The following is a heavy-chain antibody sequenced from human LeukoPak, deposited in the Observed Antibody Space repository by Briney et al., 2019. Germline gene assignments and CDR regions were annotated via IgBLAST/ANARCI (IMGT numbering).Heavy chain of an antibody. V-gene: IGHV1-69*13. Sequence: SVKVSCKASGGTFSSYAISWVRQAPGQGLEWMGGIIPIFGTANYGQKFQGRVTITADESTSTAYMELSSLRSEDTAVYYCARGDYDFWSGSMDYWGQGTLVTVSS. CDR1: GGTFSSYA. J-gene: IGHJ4*02. CDR2: IIPIFGTA. D-gene: IGHD3-3*01. CDR3: ARGDYDFWSGSMDY.